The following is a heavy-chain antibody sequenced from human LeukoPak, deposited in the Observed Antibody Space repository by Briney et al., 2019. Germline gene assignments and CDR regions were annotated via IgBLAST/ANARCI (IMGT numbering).Heavy chain of an antibody. D-gene: IGHD3-22*01. CDR2: IYSVGST. CDR1: GFTVSSNY. CDR3: ASTYHYDSSGSRLVDY. J-gene: IGHJ4*02. V-gene: IGHV3-53*01. Sequence: GGSLRLSCAASGFTVSSNYMSWVRQAPGKGLEWVSGIYSVGSTYYADSVKGRFTISRDNSKNTLYLQMNSLRAEDTAVYYCASTYHYDSSGSRLVDYWGQGTLVTVSS.